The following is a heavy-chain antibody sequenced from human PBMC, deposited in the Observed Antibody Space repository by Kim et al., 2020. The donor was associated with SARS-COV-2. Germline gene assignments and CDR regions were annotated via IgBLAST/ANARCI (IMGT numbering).Heavy chain of an antibody. CDR2: INHSGST. Sequence: SETLSLTCAVYGGSFSGYYWSWIRQPPGKGLEWIGEINHSGSTNYNPSLKSRVTISVDTSKNQFSLKLSSVTAADTAVYYCARGRHSGYVYYYYGMDVWGQGTTVTVSS. J-gene: IGHJ6*02. CDR3: ARGRHSGYVYYYYGMDV. V-gene: IGHV4-34*01. D-gene: IGHD5-12*01. CDR1: GGSFSGYY.